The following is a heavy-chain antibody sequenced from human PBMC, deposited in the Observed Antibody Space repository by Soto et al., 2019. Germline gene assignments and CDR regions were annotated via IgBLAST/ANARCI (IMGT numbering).Heavy chain of an antibody. V-gene: IGHV3-30-3*01. D-gene: IGHD6-19*01. CDR3: ARERSLAVSAPGY. CDR1: GFNVNSYT. Sequence: VQLVESGGGVVQPGGSLRLSCAASGFNVNSYTMYWVRQAPGKGLEWVASTSPDGVNEYYADSAKGRFTIFRDISKNTLFVEMNSLRAEVSAMYFCARERSLAVSAPGYWGQGTLVTVSS. J-gene: IGHJ4*02. CDR2: TSPDGVNE.